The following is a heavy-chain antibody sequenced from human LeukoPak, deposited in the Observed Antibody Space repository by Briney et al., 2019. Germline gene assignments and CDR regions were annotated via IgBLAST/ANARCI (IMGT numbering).Heavy chain of an antibody. CDR1: GYTFTSYD. CDR3: ARRGGTYDFLAVYVDNWFDP. V-gene: IGHV1-8*01. Sequence: GASVKVSCKASGYTFTSYDINWVRQATGQGLEWMGWMNPNSGNTGYAQKFQGRVTMTRDTSINTAFMELSSLRSEDTAVYYCARRGGTYDFLAVYVDNWFDPWGQGTQVFVS. D-gene: IGHD3-9*01. J-gene: IGHJ5*02. CDR2: MNPNSGNT.